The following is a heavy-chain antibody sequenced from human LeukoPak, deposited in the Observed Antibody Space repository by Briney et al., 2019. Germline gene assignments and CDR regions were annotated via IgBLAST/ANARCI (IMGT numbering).Heavy chain of an antibody. D-gene: IGHD3-16*01. J-gene: IGHJ4*02. V-gene: IGHV4-38-2*01. Sequence: SETLSLTCAVSGYSLGKNYYWGWIRQPPGKGLEWIGRIYGTGSTSYDPSLINRVTMSVDTSKNHFSLKLTSVTAADTAVYYCARYDSRGSASTRFDYWGQGILVTISS. CDR1: GYSLGKNYY. CDR3: ARYDSRGSASTRFDY. CDR2: IYGTGST.